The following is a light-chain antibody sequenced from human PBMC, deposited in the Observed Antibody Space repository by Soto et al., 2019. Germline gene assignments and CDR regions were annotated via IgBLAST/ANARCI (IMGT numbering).Light chain of an antibody. CDR1: QSVSSY. J-gene: IGKJ4*01. V-gene: IGKV3-11*01. CDR3: QQRSNWPLT. Sequence: EIVLTQSQATLSLSPGARATLSCRASQSVSSYLAWYQQKPGQAPRLLIYDASNRATGIPARFSGSGSGTDFTLSIGTLESEDSAVYYCQQRSNWPLTFGGGTRVEI. CDR2: DAS.